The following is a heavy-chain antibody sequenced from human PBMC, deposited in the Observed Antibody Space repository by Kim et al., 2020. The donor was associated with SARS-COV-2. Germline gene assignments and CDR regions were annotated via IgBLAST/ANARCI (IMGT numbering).Heavy chain of an antibody. D-gene: IGHD3-16*02. CDR2: K. Sequence: KYYADSVTGRFTISRDNSTNTLYLQMGGLSPEDTAVYYCARGGGGLITDWGQGTLVTVSS. V-gene: IGHV3-30*15. J-gene: IGHJ4*02. CDR3: ARGGGGLITD.